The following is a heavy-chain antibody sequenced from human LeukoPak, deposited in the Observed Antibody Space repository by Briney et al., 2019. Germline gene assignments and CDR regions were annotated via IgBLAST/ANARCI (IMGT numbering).Heavy chain of an antibody. CDR3: ARGDGTTFDI. Sequence: ASVKVSCKASGGTFSSYAISWVRQATGQGLEWMGWMNPNSGNTGYAQKFQGRVTITRNTSISTAYMELSSLRSEDTAVYYCARGDGTTFDIWGQGTMVTVSS. V-gene: IGHV1-8*03. J-gene: IGHJ3*02. CDR1: GGTFSSYA. CDR2: MNPNSGNT.